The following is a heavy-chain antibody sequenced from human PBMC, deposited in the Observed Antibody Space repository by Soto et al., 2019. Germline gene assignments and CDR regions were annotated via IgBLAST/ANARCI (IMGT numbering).Heavy chain of an antibody. J-gene: IGHJ6*02. CDR1: GYNFSSYW. CDR3: AAASRAVKGKYGMDV. D-gene: IGHD3-10*01. Sequence: ESLKISCKGAGYNFSSYWIGWVRQIPGKGLEWMGIIYASDSVTKYNPSFQGQVTVSADKSISTAYLQWSSLKPSDTAMYYCAAASRAVKGKYGMDVWGQGTTVTVSS. CDR2: IYASDSVT. V-gene: IGHV5-51*01.